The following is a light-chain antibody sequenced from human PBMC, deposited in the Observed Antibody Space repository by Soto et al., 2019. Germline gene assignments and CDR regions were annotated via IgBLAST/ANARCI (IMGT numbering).Light chain of an antibody. V-gene: IGLV7-43*01. CDR2: STD. Sequence: QAVVTQEPSLTVSPGGTVTLTCASNIGAVTSGHYTNWLQQKPGQAPRALIYSTDTKHSWTPARFSGSLLGGKAALTLSGAQPEDEADYYCFLYYGGAVTFGGGTKLTVL. CDR1: IGAVTSGHY. CDR3: FLYYGGAVT. J-gene: IGLJ2*01.